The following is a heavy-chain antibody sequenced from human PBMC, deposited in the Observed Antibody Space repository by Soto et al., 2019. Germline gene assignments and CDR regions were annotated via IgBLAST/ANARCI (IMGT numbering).Heavy chain of an antibody. CDR3: AREPVDYGDERRDYYYHGMDV. J-gene: IGHJ6*02. CDR2: INSDGSST. D-gene: IGHD4-17*01. CDR1: GFTFSSYW. V-gene: IGHV3-74*01. Sequence: PGGSLILSCAASGFTFSSYWMHWVRQAPGKGLVWVSRINSDGSSTSYADSVKGRFTISRDNAKNTLYLQMNSLRAEDTAVYYCAREPVDYGDERRDYYYHGMDVWGQGTTVTVSS.